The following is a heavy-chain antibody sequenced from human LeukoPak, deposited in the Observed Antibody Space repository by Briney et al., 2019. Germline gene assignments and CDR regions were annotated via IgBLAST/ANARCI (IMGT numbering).Heavy chain of an antibody. D-gene: IGHD1-1*01. Sequence: GGSLRLSCAASGFTFSSFAMNWVRQAPGKGLEWVSSISGSGGTTYYAGSVKGRFTISRDNSKNTLFLQMNSLRADDTAVYYCARSRPPLGTRWDYMDVWGKGTAVTVSS. CDR3: ARSRPPLGTRWDYMDV. V-gene: IGHV3-23*01. CDR1: GFTFSSFA. J-gene: IGHJ6*03. CDR2: ISGSGGTT.